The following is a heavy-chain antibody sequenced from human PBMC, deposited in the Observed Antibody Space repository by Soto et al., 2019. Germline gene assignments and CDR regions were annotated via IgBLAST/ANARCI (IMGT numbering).Heavy chain of an antibody. CDR3: ARRGMNTVNEFDY. V-gene: IGHV4-39*01. J-gene: IGHJ4*02. CDR1: FCSIIIISYY. D-gene: IGHD4-17*01. Sequence: SATLSXTFTVSFCSIIIISYYGVGIRQPPGKGLEWIGSIYYSGSTYYNPSLKSRVTISVDTSKNQFSLKLSSVTAADTAVYYCARRGMNTVNEFDYWGQGTLVTVSS. CDR2: IYYSGST.